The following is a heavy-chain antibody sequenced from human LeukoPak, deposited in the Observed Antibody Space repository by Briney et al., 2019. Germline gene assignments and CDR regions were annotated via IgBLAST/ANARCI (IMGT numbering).Heavy chain of an antibody. V-gene: IGHV4-59*08. Sequence: SETLSLTCTVSGASVSSVYWSWIRQSPGKGLEWIGYIYHSGHTMSNPSLKSRVSLSLDTSNNQFSLKLSSVTAADTAVYYCTRHPFQYPFDHWGQGTVVSVS. CDR3: TRHPFQYPFDH. CDR1: GASVSSVY. D-gene: IGHD2/OR15-2a*01. CDR2: IYHSGHT. J-gene: IGHJ5*02.